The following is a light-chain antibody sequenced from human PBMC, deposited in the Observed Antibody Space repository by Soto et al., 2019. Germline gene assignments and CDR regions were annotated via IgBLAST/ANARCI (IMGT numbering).Light chain of an antibody. V-gene: IGKV1-9*01. CDR3: QQVKSYPRT. CDR1: QGIAGS. J-gene: IGKJ4*01. CDR2: AES. Sequence: DIQLTQSPSFLSASVGDRVTITCRASQGIAGSLAWYQQKPGKPPKLLIYAESTLPSGIPSRFSGSGSGTRSTLTSSSLQREVFATYYCQQVKSYPRTFGGGTRVEIK.